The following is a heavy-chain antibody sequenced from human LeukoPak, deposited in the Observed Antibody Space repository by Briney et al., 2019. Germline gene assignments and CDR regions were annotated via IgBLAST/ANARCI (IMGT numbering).Heavy chain of an antibody. CDR2: IYYSGST. Sequence: SETLSLTCTVSGGSISSSTYYWGWIRQPPGKGLEWIGSIYYSGSTYYNPSLKSRVTISVDTSKNHFSLKLSSVTAADTAVYYCARQHYDSSGYYSLNYFDYWGQGTLVTVSS. V-gene: IGHV4-39*01. CDR1: GGSISSSTYY. CDR3: ARQHYDSSGYYSLNYFDY. J-gene: IGHJ4*02. D-gene: IGHD3-22*01.